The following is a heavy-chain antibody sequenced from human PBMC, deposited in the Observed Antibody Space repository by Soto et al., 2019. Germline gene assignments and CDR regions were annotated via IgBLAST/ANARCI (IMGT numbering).Heavy chain of an antibody. Sequence: ASVKVSCKASGGTFSSYAISWVRQAPGQGLEWMGGIIPIFGTANYAQKFQGRVTITADKSTSTAYMELSSLRSEDTAVYYCALRSTIFGVVIIDYYYYGMDVWGQGTTVTVSS. J-gene: IGHJ6*02. CDR1: GGTFSSYA. CDR3: ALRSTIFGVVIIDYYYYGMDV. CDR2: IIPIFGTA. D-gene: IGHD3-3*01. V-gene: IGHV1-69*06.